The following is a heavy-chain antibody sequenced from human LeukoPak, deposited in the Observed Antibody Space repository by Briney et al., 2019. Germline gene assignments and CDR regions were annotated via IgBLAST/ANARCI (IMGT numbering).Heavy chain of an antibody. D-gene: IGHD3-22*01. CDR1: GFTFSSYG. CDR2: ISYDGSNK. V-gene: IGHV3-30*18. J-gene: IGHJ4*02. CDR3: AKDLRYYDSSGYSDY. Sequence: GRSLRLSRAASGFTFSSYGMHWVRQAPGKGLEWVAVISYDGSNKYYADSVKGRFTISRDNSKNTLYLQMNSLRAEDTAVYYCAKDLRYYDSSGYSDYWGQGTLVTVSS.